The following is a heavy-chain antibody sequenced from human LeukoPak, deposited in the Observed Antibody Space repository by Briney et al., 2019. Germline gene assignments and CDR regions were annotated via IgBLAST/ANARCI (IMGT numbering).Heavy chain of an antibody. J-gene: IGHJ4*02. CDR3: AREGLGELTLDY. CDR2: ISTYNGDT. Sequence: ASVQFSCKASGYTFTSYGISWVRQAPGQGLEWMGWISTYNGDTNYAQKLQGRVTMTTDTSTNTAYMELRSLRSDDTAVYYCAREGLGELTLDYWGQGTLVTVSS. D-gene: IGHD3-16*01. V-gene: IGHV1-18*01. CDR1: GYTFTSYG.